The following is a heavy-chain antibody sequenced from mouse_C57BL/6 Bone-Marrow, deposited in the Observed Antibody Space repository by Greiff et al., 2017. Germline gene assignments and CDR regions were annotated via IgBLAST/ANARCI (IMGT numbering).Heavy chain of an antibody. J-gene: IGHJ2*01. Sequence: VQLQQPGAELVKPGASVKLSCKASGYTFTSYWMHWVKQRPGQGLEWIGMIHPNSGSTNYNEKFKSKATLTVDKSSSTAYMQLSSLTSEDSAVYYCERGDYCGRLLDYWGQGTTLTVSS. CDR1: GYTFTSYW. V-gene: IGHV1-64*01. D-gene: IGHD1-1*01. CDR2: IHPNSGST. CDR3: ERGDYCGRLLDY.